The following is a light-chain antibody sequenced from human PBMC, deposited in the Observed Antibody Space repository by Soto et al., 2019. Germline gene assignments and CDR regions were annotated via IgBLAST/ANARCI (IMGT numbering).Light chain of an antibody. V-gene: IGLV2-14*01. Sequence: QSALTQPASVSGSPGQSITISCTGTSSDVGNYNYVSWYQQYPGKAPKVIMYDVSDRPSGVSNRFSGSKSGNTASLTISGLQAEDEADYYCHSFTTTSPYVVFGGGTKLTVL. CDR1: SSDVGNYNY. CDR3: HSFTTTSPYVV. CDR2: DVS. J-gene: IGLJ2*01.